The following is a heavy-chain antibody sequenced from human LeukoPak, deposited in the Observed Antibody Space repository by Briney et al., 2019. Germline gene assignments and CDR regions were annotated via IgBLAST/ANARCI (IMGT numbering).Heavy chain of an antibody. D-gene: IGHD1-26*01. CDR1: GLRFRNYG. V-gene: IGHV3-33*01. J-gene: IGHJ4*02. CDR3: ATDRNSGKYYDY. Sequence: PGGSLRLSCVVSGLRFRNYGMHWVRQAPGKGLEWVAVIYYDGSSQYYAGSVKGRFTVSRDNAKNTLYLQMDSLRAEDTAVYYCATDRNSGKYYDYWGQGTLVTVSS. CDR2: IYYDGSSQ.